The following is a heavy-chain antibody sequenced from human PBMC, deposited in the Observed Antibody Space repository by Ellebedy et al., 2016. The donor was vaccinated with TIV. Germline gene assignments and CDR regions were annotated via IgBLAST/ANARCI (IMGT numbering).Heavy chain of an antibody. J-gene: IGHJ4*02. Sequence: MPGGSLRLSCAASGFTFRSHEMTWVRQPPGKGLEWIGSIYSSGSTYYNPSLRSRVTISVDTSKSQFSLRLNSVTAADTAVYFCARPSHGGIIHYWGQGSLVTVSS. CDR3: ARPSHGGIIHY. CDR2: IYSSGST. CDR1: GFTFRSHEMT. D-gene: IGHD1-14*01. V-gene: IGHV4-39*01.